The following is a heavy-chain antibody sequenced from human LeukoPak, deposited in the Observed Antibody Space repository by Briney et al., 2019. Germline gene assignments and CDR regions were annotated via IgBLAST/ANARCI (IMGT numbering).Heavy chain of an antibody. CDR1: GFTFSSYD. Sequence: GGSLRLSCAASGFTFSSYDMNWVRQAPGKGLEWVSYISSSGSTIYYADSVKGRFTISRDNAKNSLYLQMNSLRAEDTAVYYCARADYDSSGFPFDYWGQGTLVTVSS. CDR2: ISSSGSTI. D-gene: IGHD3-22*01. CDR3: ARADYDSSGFPFDY. V-gene: IGHV3-48*03. J-gene: IGHJ4*02.